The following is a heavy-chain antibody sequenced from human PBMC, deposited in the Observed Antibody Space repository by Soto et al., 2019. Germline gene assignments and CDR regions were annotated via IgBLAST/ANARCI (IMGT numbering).Heavy chain of an antibody. CDR3: ASSFTILRWELLLPLYGMDV. CDR1: GFTFSSYE. CDR2: ISSSGSTI. Sequence: PVGSLRLSCAASGFTFSSYEMNWVRQAPGKGLEWVSYISSSGSTIYYADSVKGRFTISRDNAKNSLYLQMNSLRAEDTAVYYCASSFTILRWELLLPLYGMDVWGQGTTVTSP. D-gene: IGHD1-26*01. J-gene: IGHJ6*02. V-gene: IGHV3-48*03.